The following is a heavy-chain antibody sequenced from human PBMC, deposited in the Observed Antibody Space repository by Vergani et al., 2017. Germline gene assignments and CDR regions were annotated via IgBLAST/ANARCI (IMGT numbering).Heavy chain of an antibody. Sequence: QVQLVESGGGFVTPGGSLRLFCAASGFSFSDHYMTWVRQAPGKGLEWVSYISNSGNTIEYADSVKGRFSLSRDNAKSSLFLQMDSLRAEDTAVYYCARQKDYYMDFWGKGATVTAS. CDR2: ISNSGNTI. CDR1: GFSFSDHY. J-gene: IGHJ6*03. CDR3: ARQKDYYMDF. V-gene: IGHV3-11*01.